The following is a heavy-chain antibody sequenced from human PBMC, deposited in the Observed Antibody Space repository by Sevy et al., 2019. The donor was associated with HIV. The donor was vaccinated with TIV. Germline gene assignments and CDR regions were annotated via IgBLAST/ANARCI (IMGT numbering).Heavy chain of an antibody. D-gene: IGHD2-2*01. Sequence: SETLSLTCAVHGGSFSGYYWNWIRQPPGKGLEWIGEINHSGSTNYNPSLKSRVTISVDTSKNKFSLKLSSVTAAETAVYYCARSPPIVVVPGAPSWFDTWGQGTLVTVSS. V-gene: IGHV4-34*01. CDR1: GGSFSGYY. CDR3: ARSPPIVVVPGAPSWFDT. J-gene: IGHJ5*02. CDR2: INHSGST.